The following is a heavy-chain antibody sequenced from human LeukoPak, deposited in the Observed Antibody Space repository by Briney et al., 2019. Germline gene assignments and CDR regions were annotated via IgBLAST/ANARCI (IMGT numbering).Heavy chain of an antibody. V-gene: IGHV4-39*07. Sequence: SETLSLTCTVSGGSISSTTYYWGWIRQPPGKGLEWIGTIYYSGSTYYNPSLKCRVTISVDTPKNQFSLKLSSVTAADTAVYYCARGPTVKYFDYWGQGTLVTVSS. CDR3: ARGPTVKYFDY. D-gene: IGHD4-11*01. J-gene: IGHJ4*02. CDR1: GGSISSTTYY. CDR2: IYYSGST.